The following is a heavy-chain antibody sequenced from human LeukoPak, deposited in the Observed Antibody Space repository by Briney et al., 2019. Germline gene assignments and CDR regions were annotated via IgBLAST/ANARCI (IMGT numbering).Heavy chain of an antibody. CDR1: GFTFSNAW. V-gene: IGHV3-15*01. CDR3: TTRGTTVTTNYFDY. D-gene: IGHD4-17*01. Sequence: GGFLSLSRAASGFTFSNAWMSWVRPAPGKGLDWVGRIKSKTDGGTTDYAAPVKGRFTISRDDSKNTLYLQMNSLKTEDTAVYYCTTRGTTVTTNYFDYWGQGTLVTVSS. J-gene: IGHJ4*02. CDR2: IKSKTDGGTT.